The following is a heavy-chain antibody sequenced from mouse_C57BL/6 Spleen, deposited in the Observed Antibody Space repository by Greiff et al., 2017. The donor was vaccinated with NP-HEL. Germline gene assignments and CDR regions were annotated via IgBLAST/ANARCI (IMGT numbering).Heavy chain of an antibody. CDR3: ARHYGNPYYAMYY. CDR1: GYTFTSYW. D-gene: IGHD2-1*01. CDR2: IDPNSGGT. V-gene: IGHV1-72*01. J-gene: IGHJ4*01. Sequence: QVQLQQPGAELVKPGASVKLSCKASGYTFTSYWMHWVKQRPGRGLEWIGRIDPNSGGTTYNEKFKSKATLTVAKPSSTAYMQLSSLTAEYSAFYYCARHYGNPYYAMYYWGQGTSVTVSS.